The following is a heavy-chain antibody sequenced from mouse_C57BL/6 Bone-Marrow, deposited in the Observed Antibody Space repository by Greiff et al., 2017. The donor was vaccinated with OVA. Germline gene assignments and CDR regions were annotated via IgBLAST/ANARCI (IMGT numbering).Heavy chain of an antibody. V-gene: IGHV7-3*01. Sequence: EVQLVESGGGLVQPGGSLSLSCAASGFTFTDYYMSWVRQPPGKALEWLGFIRNKANGYTTEYSASVKGRFIISRDNSQSILYLQMNALRAEDSATYYCARSYYYGSSYLYGYFDVWGTGTTVTVSS. CDR1: GFTFTDYY. CDR2: IRNKANGYTT. J-gene: IGHJ1*03. D-gene: IGHD1-1*01. CDR3: ARSYYYGSSYLYGYFDV.